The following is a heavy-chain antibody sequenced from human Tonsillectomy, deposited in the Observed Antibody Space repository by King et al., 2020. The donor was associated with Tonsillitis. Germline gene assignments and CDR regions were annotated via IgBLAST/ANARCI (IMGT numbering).Heavy chain of an antibody. CDR1: GFTFSSYS. Sequence: VQLVESGGGLVKPGGSLRLSCAASGFTFSSYSMNWVRQAPGKGLEWVSSISSSSSYIYYADSVKGRFTISRDNAKNSLYLQMNSLRAEDTAVYYCARDPYGLRAGAVAFDIWGQGTMVTVSS. CDR2: ISSSSSYI. J-gene: IGHJ3*02. CDR3: ARDPYGLRAGAVAFDI. V-gene: IGHV3-21*01. D-gene: IGHD3-10*01.